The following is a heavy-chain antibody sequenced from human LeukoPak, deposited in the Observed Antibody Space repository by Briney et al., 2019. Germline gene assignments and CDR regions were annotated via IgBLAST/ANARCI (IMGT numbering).Heavy chain of an antibody. Sequence: ASVKVSFKASGYTFTSYGISWVRQAPGQGLEWMGWISAYNGNTNYAQKLQGRVTMTTDTSTSTAYMELRSLRSDDTAVYYCARDRRLGYSSGWYGDNYYYYGMDVWGQGTTVTVSS. V-gene: IGHV1-18*01. CDR1: GYTFTSYG. D-gene: IGHD6-19*01. J-gene: IGHJ6*02. CDR3: ARDRRLGYSSGWYGDNYYYYGMDV. CDR2: ISAYNGNT.